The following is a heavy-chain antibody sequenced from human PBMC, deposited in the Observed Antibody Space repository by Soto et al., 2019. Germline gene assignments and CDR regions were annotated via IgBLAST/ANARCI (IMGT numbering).Heavy chain of an antibody. V-gene: IGHV3-30-3*01. J-gene: IGHJ6*02. D-gene: IGHD6-19*01. CDR2: ISYDGSDK. Sequence: GGPLILSCAASGFAFSCYTVHWVRQAPGKGLEWVAVISYDGSDKYYADSVKGRFTISRDNAKKTLYLQMNSLTIEDTAVYYCARYGIAVVSMDVWGQGTTV. CDR1: GFAFSCYT. CDR3: ARYGIAVVSMDV.